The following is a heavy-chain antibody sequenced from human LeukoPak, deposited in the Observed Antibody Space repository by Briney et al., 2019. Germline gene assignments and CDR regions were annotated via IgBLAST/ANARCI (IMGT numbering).Heavy chain of an antibody. CDR1: GFTFSDYY. Sequence: GGSLRLSCAASGFTFSDYYMSWIRQAPGKGLEWVSYISSSGSTIYYADSVKGRFTISRDNSKNTLYLQMNSLRAEDTAVYYCAKVPDYGDYVLYYMDVWGKGTTVTISS. V-gene: IGHV3-11*04. CDR2: ISSSGSTI. CDR3: AKVPDYGDYVLYYMDV. D-gene: IGHD4-17*01. J-gene: IGHJ6*03.